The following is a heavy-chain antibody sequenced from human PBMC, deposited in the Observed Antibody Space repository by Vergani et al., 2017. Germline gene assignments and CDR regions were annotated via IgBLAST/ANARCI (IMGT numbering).Heavy chain of an antibody. Sequence: EVQLLESGGGLVQPGGSLRLSCAASGFTFRSYAMSWVRQAPGMGREWVSAMSGSGGSTYYADSVKGRFTISRDNSKNTLYLQMNSLRAEDTSVYDCAKDLAVAGPPYFGMDVWGQGTTVTVSS. D-gene: IGHD6-19*01. CDR2: MSGSGGST. CDR1: GFTFRSYA. V-gene: IGHV3-23*01. J-gene: IGHJ6*02. CDR3: AKDLAVAGPPYFGMDV.